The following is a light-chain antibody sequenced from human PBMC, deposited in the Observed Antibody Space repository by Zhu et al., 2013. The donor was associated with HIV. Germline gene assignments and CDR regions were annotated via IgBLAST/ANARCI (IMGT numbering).Light chain of an antibody. CDR1: QDISNS. CDR2: LAS. V-gene: IGKV1-33*01. Sequence: DIQMTQSPSSLSASVGDRVTITCQANQDISNSLNWYQQKPGKAPKLLIYLASNLETGVPSRFSGSGSGTDFTFTISSLQPEDIATYYCQQYNNWPPLTFGGGTKVEIK. J-gene: IGKJ4*01. CDR3: QQYNNWPPLT.